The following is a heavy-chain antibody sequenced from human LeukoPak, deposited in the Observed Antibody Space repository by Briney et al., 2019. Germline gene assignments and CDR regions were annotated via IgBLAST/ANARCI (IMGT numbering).Heavy chain of an antibody. Sequence: SETLSLTCTVSGASISPYYWSWIRQPPGEGLEWIGNLYSGSSYYNPSLRSRVTISEDTSKNQFSLRLTSLTAADTAVYYCGRFGYSYALDLWGQGTLVTVSS. J-gene: IGHJ5*02. CDR3: GRFGYSYALDL. CDR2: LYSGSS. V-gene: IGHV4-59*01. D-gene: IGHD5-18*01. CDR1: GASISPYY.